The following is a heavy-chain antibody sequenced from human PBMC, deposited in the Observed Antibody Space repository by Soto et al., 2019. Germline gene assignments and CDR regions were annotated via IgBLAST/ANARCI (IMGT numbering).Heavy chain of an antibody. Sequence: GASVKVSCKASGYTFTSYAMHWVCQAPGQRLEWMGWISAGNGNTNYAQKLQGRVTMTTDTSTSTAYMELRSLRSDDTAVYYCARGGITMVRGATLTAAKGGMDVWGQGTTVTVS. CDR3: ARGGITMVRGATLTAAKGGMDV. CDR1: GYTFTSYA. V-gene: IGHV1-3*01. J-gene: IGHJ6*02. D-gene: IGHD3-10*01. CDR2: ISAGNGNT.